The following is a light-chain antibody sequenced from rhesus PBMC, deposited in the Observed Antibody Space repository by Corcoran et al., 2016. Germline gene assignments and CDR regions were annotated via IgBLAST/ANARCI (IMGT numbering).Light chain of an antibody. CDR1: ENVNNY. V-gene: IGKV1-74*01. J-gene: IGKJ3*01. CDR2: KAS. CDR3: QHSYGTPFT. Sequence: DIQMTQSPSSLSASVGDRVTITCRASENVNNYLNWYPQKPGKAPKLLIYKASTLQSGGPSRFSGSGSWTDYTFTISSLQHEDVATYYCQHSYGTPFTFGPGTKLDIK.